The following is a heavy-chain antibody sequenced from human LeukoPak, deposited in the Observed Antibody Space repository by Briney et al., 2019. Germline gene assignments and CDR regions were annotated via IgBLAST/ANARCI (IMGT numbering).Heavy chain of an antibody. CDR1: GFTFNRYA. CDR3: ARDRTGYYGSGSYYMGWFDP. Sequence: GGSLRLSCAASGFTFNRYAMHWVRQAPGKGLEWVAFISYDGSNKYYTDSVKGRFTISRDNSKNTLYLQMNSLRAEDTAVHYCARDRTGYYGSGSYYMGWFDPWGQGTLVTVSS. V-gene: IGHV3-30-3*01. CDR2: ISYDGSNK. D-gene: IGHD3-10*01. J-gene: IGHJ5*02.